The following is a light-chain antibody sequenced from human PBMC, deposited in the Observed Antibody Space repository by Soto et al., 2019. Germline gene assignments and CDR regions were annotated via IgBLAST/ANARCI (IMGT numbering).Light chain of an antibody. CDR2: DAS. CDR1: QTVERW. V-gene: IGKV1-5*01. Sequence: DIQMTHSPSTLPASVGDRVTISFRASQTVERWLAWYQQKPGQAPKLLIYDASALESGVPSRFSGSGSGTEFTLTISNLQPDDFASYYCQQYNSYWTFGQGTKVDIK. J-gene: IGKJ1*01. CDR3: QQYNSYWT.